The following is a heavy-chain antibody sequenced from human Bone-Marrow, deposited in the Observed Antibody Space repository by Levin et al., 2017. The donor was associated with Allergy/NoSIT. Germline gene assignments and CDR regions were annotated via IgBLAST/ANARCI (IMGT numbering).Heavy chain of an antibody. CDR1: GFPFSRDW. V-gene: IGHV3-74*01. J-gene: IGHJ6*02. Sequence: GESLKISCAASGFPFSRDWMHWVRQAPGKGLVWVSCIYGDGSSPTYADSVKGRFTISRDNAKNTPYLEMSSLRAEDTAVYYCARDQGYAMDVWGQGTTVIVSS. CDR3: ARDQGYAMDV. CDR2: IYGDGSSP.